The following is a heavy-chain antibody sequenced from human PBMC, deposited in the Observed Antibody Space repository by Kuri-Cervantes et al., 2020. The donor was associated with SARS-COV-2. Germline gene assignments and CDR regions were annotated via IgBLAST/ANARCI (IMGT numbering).Heavy chain of an antibody. D-gene: IGHD1-1*01. CDR1: GFTFSAYS. CDR2: ISSGSEYI. J-gene: IGHJ5*02. Sequence: GGSLRLSCAASGFTFSAYSMNWVRQAPGKGLEWVSSISSGSEYILYADSAKGRFTISRDNAKNSLFLQMNSLRADDTAIYYCAIGGNYWHAWGQGTLVTVSS. V-gene: IGHV3-21*01. CDR3: AIGGNYWHA.